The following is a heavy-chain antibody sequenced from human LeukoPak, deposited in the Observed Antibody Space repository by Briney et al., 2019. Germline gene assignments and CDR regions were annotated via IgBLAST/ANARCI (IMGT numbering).Heavy chain of an antibody. V-gene: IGHV3-7*01. J-gene: IGHJ2*01. D-gene: IGHD3/OR15-3a*01. CDR3: ARWTDWYFDL. CDR1: GISFSNYW. Sequence: PGGSLRLSCAASGISFSNYWMTWIRQAPEKGLQWVANVKEDGSDKNYADSVKGRFTISRDSAKNLLYLQMNSLRAEDTAVYYCARWTDWYFDLWGRGTLVTVSS. CDR2: VKEDGSDK.